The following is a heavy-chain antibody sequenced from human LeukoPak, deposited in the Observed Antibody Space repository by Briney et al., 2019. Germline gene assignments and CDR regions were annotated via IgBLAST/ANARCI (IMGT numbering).Heavy chain of an antibody. Sequence: GGSLRLSCAASGFTFSSYWMTWVRQAPGKGLEWVANIKHNGDELNYVDSVEDRVTISRDNAKNSLYLHMTDLRAEDTAVYYCARELRTFDSWGQGTLVTVSS. D-gene: IGHD3-16*01. V-gene: IGHV3-7*01. CDR2: IKHNGDEL. CDR1: GFTFSSYW. CDR3: ARELRTFDS. J-gene: IGHJ4*02.